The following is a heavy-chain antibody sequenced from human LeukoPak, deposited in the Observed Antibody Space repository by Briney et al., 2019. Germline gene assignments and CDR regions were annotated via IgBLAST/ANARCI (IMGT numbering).Heavy chain of an antibody. CDR3: VYDDSYYDF. J-gene: IGHJ4*02. Sequence: SETLSLTCTVSGASISDYYWMWIRQPPGKGLEWIGYIYYTGSTNSNPSLKSRVVMSVDMSKIQFSMTLTSVSAADSALYAGVYDDSYYDFWGQGTVVSVSS. V-gene: IGHV4-59*01. D-gene: IGHD3-22*01. CDR1: GASISDYY. CDR2: IYYTGST.